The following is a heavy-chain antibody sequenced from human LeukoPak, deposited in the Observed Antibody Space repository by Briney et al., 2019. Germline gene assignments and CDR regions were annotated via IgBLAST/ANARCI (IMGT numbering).Heavy chain of an antibody. CDR3: ARGRHSSSWGYYYYYMDV. Sequence: SETLSLTCTVSGGSISSYYWSWIRQPAGKGLEWIGRIYTSGSANYNPSLKSRVTMSVDTSKNQFSLKLSSVTAADTAVYYCARGRHSSSWGYYYYYMDVWGKGTTVTVSS. CDR1: GGSISSYY. J-gene: IGHJ6*03. D-gene: IGHD6-13*01. V-gene: IGHV4-4*07. CDR2: IYTSGSA.